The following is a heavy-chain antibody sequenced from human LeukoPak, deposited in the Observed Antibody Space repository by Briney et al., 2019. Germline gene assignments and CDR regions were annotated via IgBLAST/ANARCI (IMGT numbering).Heavy chain of an antibody. CDR1: GFTFSSYW. D-gene: IGHD1-26*01. J-gene: IGHJ6*02. CDR2: IKQDGSEK. V-gene: IGHV3-7*03. Sequence: GGSLRLSCAASGFTFSSYWMSWVRQAPGKGLEWVANIKQDGSEKYYVDSVKGRFTISRDNAKNSLYLQMNSLRAKDTAVYYCARELRSGSYWTYYYYGMDVWGQGTTVTVSS. CDR3: ARELRSGSYWTYYYYGMDV.